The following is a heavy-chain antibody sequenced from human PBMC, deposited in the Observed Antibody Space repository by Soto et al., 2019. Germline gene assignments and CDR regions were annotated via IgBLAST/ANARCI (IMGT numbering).Heavy chain of an antibody. D-gene: IGHD3-10*01. CDR1: GYTFTSYG. Sequence: ASVKVSCKASGYTFTSYGISWVRQATGQGLEWMGWMNPNSGNTGYAQKFQGRVTMTRNTSISTAYMELSSLRSEDTAVYYCARGVGSGTYYNQYNWFDPWGQGTLVTVSS. CDR2: MNPNSGNT. J-gene: IGHJ5*02. CDR3: ARGVGSGTYYNQYNWFDP. V-gene: IGHV1-8*02.